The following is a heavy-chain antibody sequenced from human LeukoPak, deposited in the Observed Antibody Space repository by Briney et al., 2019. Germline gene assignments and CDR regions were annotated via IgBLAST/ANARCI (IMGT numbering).Heavy chain of an antibody. Sequence: PSETLSLTCTVSGGSISSSSYYWGWIRQPPGKGLEWIGSMYYTGSTYDNPSLKSRVTISVDTSKNQFSLKLSSVTAADTAVYYYARPERIWGQGTLVTVSS. CDR3: ARPERI. D-gene: IGHD2-15*01. J-gene: IGHJ4*02. CDR1: GGSISSSSYY. CDR2: MYYTGST. V-gene: IGHV4-39*01.